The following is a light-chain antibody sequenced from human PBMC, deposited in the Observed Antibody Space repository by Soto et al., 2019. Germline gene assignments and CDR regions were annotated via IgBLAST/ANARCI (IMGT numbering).Light chain of an antibody. CDR3: SSYAGSSNV. CDR1: SSDVGDDNY. Sequence: QSALTQPPSASGSPGQSVTISCTGTSSDVGDDNYVSWYQRHPGKAPKLMISEVSKRPSGVPDRFSGSKSGNTASLTVSGLQAEDEADYYCSSYAGSSNVFGTGTKLTVL. V-gene: IGLV2-8*01. J-gene: IGLJ1*01. CDR2: EVS.